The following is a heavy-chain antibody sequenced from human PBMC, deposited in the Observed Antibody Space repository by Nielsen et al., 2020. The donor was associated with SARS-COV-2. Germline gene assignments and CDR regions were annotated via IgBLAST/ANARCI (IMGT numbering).Heavy chain of an antibody. CDR1: DFTFSDYS. CDR2: IDSSSKYI. Sequence: GSLKISCAASDFTFSDYSMNWVRQAPGKGLEWVSSIDSSSKYIFYADSVRGRFTISRDNTRKSLFLQMNSLRAEDTALYYCARGAQDIVLMVYYYGMDVWGQGTTVTVSS. CDR3: ARGAQDIVLMVYYYGMDV. D-gene: IGHD2-8*01. J-gene: IGHJ6*02. V-gene: IGHV3-21*01.